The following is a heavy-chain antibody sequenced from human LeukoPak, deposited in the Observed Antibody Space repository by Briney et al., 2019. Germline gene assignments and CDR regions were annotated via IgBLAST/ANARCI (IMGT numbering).Heavy chain of an antibody. CDR2: ISSSSSYI. CDR1: GFTFSSYS. CDR3: ARDMDYGGNSDFDY. D-gene: IGHD4-23*01. Sequence: GGSLRLSCAASGFTFSSYSMNSVRQAPGKGLEWVSSISSSSSYIYYADSVKGRFTISRDNAKNSLYLQMNSLRAEDTAVYYCARDMDYGGNSDFDYWGQGTLVTVSS. V-gene: IGHV3-21*01. J-gene: IGHJ4*02.